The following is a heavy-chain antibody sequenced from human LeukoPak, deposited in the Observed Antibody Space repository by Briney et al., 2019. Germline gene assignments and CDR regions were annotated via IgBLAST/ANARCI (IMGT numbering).Heavy chain of an antibody. CDR3: ARARGYSYNYYFDY. D-gene: IGHD5-18*01. V-gene: IGHV3-66*01. J-gene: IGHJ4*02. CDR2: IYSGGST. Sequence: GGSLRLSCAASGFTVSSNYMGWVRQAPGKGLEWVSVIYSGGSTYYADSVKGRFTISRDNSKNTLYLQMNSLRAEDTAVYYCARARGYSYNYYFDYWGQGTLVTVSS. CDR1: GFTVSSNY.